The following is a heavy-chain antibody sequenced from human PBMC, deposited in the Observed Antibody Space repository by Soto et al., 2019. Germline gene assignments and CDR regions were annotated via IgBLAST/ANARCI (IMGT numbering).Heavy chain of an antibody. Sequence: QLQLQESGPGLVKPSETLSLTCTVSGGSINDDTYYWGWIRQPPGTGLEWIGSIYYSGTSSYNPSRKSRVTMSVDTSKKQLSISRRSVTAADTAFYYCASLHCHRPNCVPLDAWGLGTLVIVSS. D-gene: IGHD1-1*01. CDR2: IYYSGTS. CDR1: GGSINDDTYY. CDR3: ASLHCHRPNCVPLDA. J-gene: IGHJ5*02. V-gene: IGHV4-39*01.